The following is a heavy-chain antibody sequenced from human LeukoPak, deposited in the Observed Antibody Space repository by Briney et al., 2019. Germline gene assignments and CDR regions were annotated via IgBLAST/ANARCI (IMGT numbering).Heavy chain of an antibody. V-gene: IGHV3-9*01. CDR1: GFSFEVFA. D-gene: IGHD6-19*01. CDR3: ANGRAVAGPFDY. CDR2: INWNSGSI. J-gene: IGHJ4*02. Sequence: GRSLRLSCVASGFSFEVFAMHWVGQAPGKGLEWVSGINWNSGSIDYAVSVNGRFTISRDNAKNSPYLQLNSLRADATALYYCANGRAVAGPFDYWGQGIMVTVSS.